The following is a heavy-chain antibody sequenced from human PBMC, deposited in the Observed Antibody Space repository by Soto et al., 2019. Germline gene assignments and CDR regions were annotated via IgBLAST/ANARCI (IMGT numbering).Heavy chain of an antibody. Sequence: GGSLRLSCAASGFTFSDAWMNWVRQTPGKGLEWVGRIRSKNDGGTTDHAAPVKGRFTISRDDSKNTLYLQMNSLKTEDTAVYYCTTDGIVGTTTKRPFDYWGQGTLVTVSS. CDR1: GFTFSDAW. D-gene: IGHD1-26*01. CDR2: IRSKNDGGTT. CDR3: TTDGIVGTTTKRPFDY. J-gene: IGHJ4*02. V-gene: IGHV3-15*07.